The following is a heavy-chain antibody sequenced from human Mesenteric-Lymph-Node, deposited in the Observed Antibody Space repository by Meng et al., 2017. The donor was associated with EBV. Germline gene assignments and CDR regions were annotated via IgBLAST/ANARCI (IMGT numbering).Heavy chain of an antibody. CDR2: TYYRSKWYN. D-gene: IGHD6-19*01. CDR3: ARAVAGKGTYDS. J-gene: IGHJ4*02. CDR1: GDSVSSNSVG. V-gene: IGHV6-1*01. Sequence: QVQLQQSGPGRVKPSQTPSPTCAISGDSVSSNSVGWAWIRQSPSRGLEWLGRTYYRSKWYNDYALSVESRITMNPDTSKNQFSLQLNSVTPDDTALYYCARAVAGKGTYDSWGQGTLVTVSS.